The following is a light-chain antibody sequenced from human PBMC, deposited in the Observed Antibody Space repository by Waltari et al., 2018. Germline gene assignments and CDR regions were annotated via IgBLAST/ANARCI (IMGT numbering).Light chain of an antibody. CDR3: QHYVRLPVA. J-gene: IGKJ1*01. CDR1: ESVRTA. V-gene: IGKV3-20*01. CDR2: GSS. Sequence: SCRAKESVRTALAWYQQKPGQAPRLLIFGSSIRAIGIPDRFSGGGSGTDFSLTISRLEPEDFAVYFCQHYVRLPVAFGQGTKVDVK.